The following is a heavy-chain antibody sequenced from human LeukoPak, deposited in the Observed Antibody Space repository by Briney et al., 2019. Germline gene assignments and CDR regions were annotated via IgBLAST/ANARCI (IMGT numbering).Heavy chain of an antibody. J-gene: IGHJ4*02. Sequence: SETLSLTCTVSGGSISSSSYYWGWIRQPPGKGLEWIGSIYYSGSTYYNPSLKSRVTISVDTSKNQFSLKLSSVTAADTAVYYCASTEYSRSYYFFDYWGQGTLVTVSS. CDR2: IYYSGST. CDR1: GGSISSSSYY. CDR3: ASTEYSRSYYFFDY. D-gene: IGHD1-26*01. V-gene: IGHV4-39*01.